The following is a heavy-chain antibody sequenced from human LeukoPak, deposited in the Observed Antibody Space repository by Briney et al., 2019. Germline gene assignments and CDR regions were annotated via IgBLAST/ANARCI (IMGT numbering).Heavy chain of an antibody. D-gene: IGHD6-19*01. CDR2: INHSGST. Sequence: TSETLSLTCAVYGGSFSGYYWSWIRQPPGKGLEWIGEINHSGSTNYNPSLKSRVTISVDTSKNQFSLKLSSVTAAETAVYYCARGMYSSGWLVGYWGQGTLVTVSS. V-gene: IGHV4-34*01. CDR1: GGSFSGYY. J-gene: IGHJ4*01. CDR3: ARGMYSSGWLVGY.